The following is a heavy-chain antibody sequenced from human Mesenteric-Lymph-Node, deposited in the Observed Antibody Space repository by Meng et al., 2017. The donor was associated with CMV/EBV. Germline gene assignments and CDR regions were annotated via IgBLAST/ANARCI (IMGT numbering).Heavy chain of an antibody. V-gene: IGHV4-34*01. CDR3: ARGSDIPVNNY. CDR2: INYSGVP. D-gene: IGHD2-15*01. J-gene: IGHJ4*02. CDR1: GGSFSGYY. Sequence: QVQLQQWGAGLLKPSETLSLTCAVYGGSFSGYYWSWIRQPPGKGLEWIGEINYSGVPNYNPSLKSRVTISLDRSKNQFSLKLSSVTAEDTAVYYCARGSDIPVNNYWGQGTLVT.